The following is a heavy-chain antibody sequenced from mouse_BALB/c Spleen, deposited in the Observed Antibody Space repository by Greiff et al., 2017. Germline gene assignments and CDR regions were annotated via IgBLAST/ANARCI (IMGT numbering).Heavy chain of an antibody. CDR3: ARPGSSPHWYFDV. D-gene: IGHD1-1*01. CDR2: INPSSGYT. Sequence: VQLQESGAELARPGASVKMSCKASGYTFTSYTMHWVKQRPGQGLEWIGYINPSSGYTNYNQKFKDKATLTADKSSSTAYMQLSSLTSEDSAVYYCARPGSSPHWYFDVWGAGTTVTVSS. CDR1: GYTFTSYT. J-gene: IGHJ1*01. V-gene: IGHV1-4*01.